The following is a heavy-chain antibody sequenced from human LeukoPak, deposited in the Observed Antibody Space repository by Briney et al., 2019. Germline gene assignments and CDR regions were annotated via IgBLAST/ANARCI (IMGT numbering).Heavy chain of an antibody. CDR2: FSNSGET. CDR1: GFIFSSYW. J-gene: IGHJ4*02. Sequence: GGSLRLSCAASGFIFSSYWMSWVRQAPGKGLEWVSAFSNSGETHYADSVKGRFTISRDNSKNTLYLQMNSLRADDTALYYCAKDLRLSVGTSPFDYWGQGTLVTVSS. D-gene: IGHD4-23*01. CDR3: AKDLRLSVGTSPFDY. V-gene: IGHV3-23*01.